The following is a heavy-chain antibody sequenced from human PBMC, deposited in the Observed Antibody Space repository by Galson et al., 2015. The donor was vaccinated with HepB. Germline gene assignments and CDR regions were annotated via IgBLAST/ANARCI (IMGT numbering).Heavy chain of an antibody. Sequence: SVKVSCKASGYTFTSYYMHWVRQAPGQGLEWMGIINPSGGSTSYAQKLQGRVTMTRDTSTSTVYMELSSLRSEDTAVYYCARDRIAAAGINWYFDLWGRGTLVTVSS. V-gene: IGHV1-46*04. CDR3: ARDRIAAAGINWYFDL. D-gene: IGHD6-13*01. CDR2: INPSGGST. CDR1: GYTFTSYY. J-gene: IGHJ2*01.